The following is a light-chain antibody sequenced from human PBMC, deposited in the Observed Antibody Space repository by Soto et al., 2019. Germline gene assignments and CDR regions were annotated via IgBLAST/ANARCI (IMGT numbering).Light chain of an antibody. J-gene: IGKJ1*01. V-gene: IGKV3-15*01. Sequence: EIVMTQSPATLSVSPGERATLSCRASQSVSSNLAWYQQKPGQAPRLLIYGASTRATGIPARFSGSGSGTEFTLTISILQSEDFAFYYCQQYNNWPPTWTFGQGTKVEIK. CDR2: GAS. CDR3: QQYNNWPPTWT. CDR1: QSVSSN.